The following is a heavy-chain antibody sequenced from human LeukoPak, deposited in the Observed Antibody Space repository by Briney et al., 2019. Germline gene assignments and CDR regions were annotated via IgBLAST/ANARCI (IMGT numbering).Heavy chain of an antibody. CDR1: GFTFSRYG. Sequence: GGSLRLSCAASGFTFSRYGMHWVRQAPGKGLEWVASIRSDGSTKYYADSVKGRFTISRDNSKNTLYLQMNSLRAEDTGICYCAKVDSSSWGIPDYWGQGTLVTVSS. D-gene: IGHD6-13*01. CDR2: IRSDGSTK. J-gene: IGHJ4*02. CDR3: AKVDSSSWGIPDY. V-gene: IGHV3-30*02.